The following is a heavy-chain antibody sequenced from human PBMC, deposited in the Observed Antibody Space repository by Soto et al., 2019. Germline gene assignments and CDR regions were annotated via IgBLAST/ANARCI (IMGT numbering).Heavy chain of an antibody. Sequence: EVQLLESGGGSVQPGGSLRLSCAASGFTFSTLAMTWVRQAPGKGLEWVSSVLARGTGTYYADSVKGRFTISRDNSKKTVYLQMNSLSAEDTALYYCASVRVGYWGQGTLVTVSS. V-gene: IGHV3-23*01. D-gene: IGHD1-26*01. CDR3: ASVRVGY. CDR1: GFTFSTLA. CDR2: VLARGTGT. J-gene: IGHJ4*02.